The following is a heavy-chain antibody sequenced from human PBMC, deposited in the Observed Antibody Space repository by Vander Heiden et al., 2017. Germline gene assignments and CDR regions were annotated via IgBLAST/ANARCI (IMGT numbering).Heavy chain of an antibody. Sequence: QVQLQQWAAGLLKPSETLSLTCAVYGGSFSGYYWSWIRQPPGKGLAWIGEINHSGSTNYNPSLKSRVTISVDTSKNQFSLKLSSVTAADTAVYYCARDKEYYYGSGRSFFDPWGQGTLVTVSS. CDR1: GGSFSGYY. CDR2: INHSGST. V-gene: IGHV4-34*01. D-gene: IGHD3-10*01. CDR3: ARDKEYYYGSGRSFFDP. J-gene: IGHJ5*02.